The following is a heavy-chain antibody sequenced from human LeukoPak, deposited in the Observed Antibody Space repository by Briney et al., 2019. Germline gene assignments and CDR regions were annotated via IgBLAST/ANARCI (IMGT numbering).Heavy chain of an antibody. D-gene: IGHD3-10*01. CDR1: GGSISSYY. Sequence: SETLSLTCTVSGGSISSYYWSWIRQPPGKGLEWIGYIYYSGSTNYNPSLKSRVTISVDTSKNQFSLKLSSVTAADTAVYYCARCFTVVRGGDLSWFDPWGQGTLVTVSS. J-gene: IGHJ5*02. CDR2: IYYSGST. V-gene: IGHV4-59*01. CDR3: ARCFTVVRGGDLSWFDP.